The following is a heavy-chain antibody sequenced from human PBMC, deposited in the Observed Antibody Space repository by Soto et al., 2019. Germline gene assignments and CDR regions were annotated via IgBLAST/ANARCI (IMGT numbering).Heavy chain of an antibody. V-gene: IGHV4-61*07. J-gene: IGHJ6*02. D-gene: IGHD3-10*01. Sequence: RLPPDQGLKWIGYIYYTGTTNYNPSLKSRVTISVDTSKNQFSLKLSSVTTADTAVYYCARLYYYGSGSYYKYYYYGMDVWGQGTTVT. CDR3: ARLYYYGSGSYYKYYYYGMDV. CDR2: IYYTGTT.